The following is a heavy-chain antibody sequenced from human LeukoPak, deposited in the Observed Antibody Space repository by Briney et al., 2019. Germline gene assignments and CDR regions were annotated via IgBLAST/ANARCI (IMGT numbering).Heavy chain of an antibody. V-gene: IGHV3-23*01. CDR1: GLTFSNYA. D-gene: IGHD2/OR15-2a*01. J-gene: IGHJ4*02. Sequence: PGGSLRLSCAASGLTFSNYAVGWVRQAPARGLEWVSAISNSGGRTYYADSVKGRFTISRDNSKNTLYLQMNSLRDDDAGVYYCAKRMGYDFGHFDYWGQGALVTVSS. CDR2: ISNSGGRT. CDR3: AKRMGYDFGHFDY.